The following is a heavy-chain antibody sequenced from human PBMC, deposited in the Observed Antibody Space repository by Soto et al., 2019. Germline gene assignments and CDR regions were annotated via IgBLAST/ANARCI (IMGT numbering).Heavy chain of an antibody. J-gene: IGHJ4*02. CDR3: ARGGYSSGWYWGGFDY. V-gene: IGHV4-4*02. CDR2: IYHSGST. CDR1: GGPISSSNW. D-gene: IGHD6-19*01. Sequence: SETLSLTCAVSGGPISSSNWWSRVRQPPGKGLEWIGEIYHSGSTNYNPSLKSRVTISVDKSKNQFSLKLSSVTAADTAVYYCARGGYSSGWYWGGFDYWGQGTLVTVS.